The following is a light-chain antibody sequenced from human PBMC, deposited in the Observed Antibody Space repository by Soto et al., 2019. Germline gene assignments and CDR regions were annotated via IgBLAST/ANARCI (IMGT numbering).Light chain of an antibody. V-gene: IGLV1-51*01. CDR3: XXWDSSLSAGV. CDR2: DNN. Sequence: QSVLTQPPSVSAAPGQKVTISCSGSSSNIGNNYVSWYQQLPGTAPKLLIYDNNKRPSGXXXXXXGSKSGTSATLGITGLXXXXXXXXXXXXWDSSLSAGVFGGGTQLTVL. CDR1: SSNIGNNY. J-gene: IGLJ2*01.